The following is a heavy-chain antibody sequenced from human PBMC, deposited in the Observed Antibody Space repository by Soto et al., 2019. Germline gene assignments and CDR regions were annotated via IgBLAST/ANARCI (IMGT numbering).Heavy chain of an antibody. CDR3: AKHRRITMVRGVLRAFDS. D-gene: IGHD3-10*01. CDR1: GFTFSSYA. J-gene: IGHJ4*01. Sequence: GGSLRLSCAASGFTFSSYAMSWVRQAPGKGLEWVSAISGSGGSTYYADSVKGRFTISRDNSKNTLYLQMNSLRAEDTAVYYCAKHRRITMVRGVLRAFDSWGQGNLVTVSS. V-gene: IGHV3-23*01. CDR2: ISGSGGST.